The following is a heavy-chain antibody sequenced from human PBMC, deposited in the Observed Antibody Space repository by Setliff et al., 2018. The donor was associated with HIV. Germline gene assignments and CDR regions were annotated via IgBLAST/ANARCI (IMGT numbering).Heavy chain of an antibody. D-gene: IGHD3-10*01. CDR2: INPSDSET. Sequence: GESLKISCKASAVTFISFWIGWVRQMPGKGLEWMGVINPSDSETRYSPSFQGQVTISADKSINTAYLQWSSLRASDTAMYYCARRLYYYGSGSYYLDYWGQGTLVTVSS. CDR1: AVTFISFW. J-gene: IGHJ4*02. CDR3: ARRLYYYGSGSYYLDY. V-gene: IGHV5-51*01.